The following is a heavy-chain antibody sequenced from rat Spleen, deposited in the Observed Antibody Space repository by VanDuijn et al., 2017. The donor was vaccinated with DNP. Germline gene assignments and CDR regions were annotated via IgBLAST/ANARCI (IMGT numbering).Heavy chain of an antibody. CDR1: GSSITSNY. CDR3: ARWGDYFDY. V-gene: IGHV3-1*01. CDR2: IGYSGST. J-gene: IGHJ2*01. Sequence: EVQLQESGPGLVKPSQSLSLTCSVTGSSITSNYWGWIREFPGNKMEWIGHIGYSGSTTYNPSLKRRISISRDTSKNQFFLQLNSVTTEDTATYYCARWGDYFDYWGQGVMVTVSS.